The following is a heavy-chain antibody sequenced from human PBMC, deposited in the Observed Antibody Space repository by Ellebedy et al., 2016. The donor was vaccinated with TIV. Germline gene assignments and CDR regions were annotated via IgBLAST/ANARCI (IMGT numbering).Heavy chain of an antibody. Sequence: GESLKISXAASGFTFSDYWMSWVRQAPGKGLEWVANIKQDANENFYVESVRGRFTISRDNAKNTVYLQINSLRVEDTAVYYCAKDIHVLVDYWGQGTLVTVSS. CDR1: GFTFSDYW. CDR3: AKDIHVLVDY. D-gene: IGHD5/OR15-5a*01. V-gene: IGHV3-7*01. J-gene: IGHJ4*02. CDR2: IKQDANEN.